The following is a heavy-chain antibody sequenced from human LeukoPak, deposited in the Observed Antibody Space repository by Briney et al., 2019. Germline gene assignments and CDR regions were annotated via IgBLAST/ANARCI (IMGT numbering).Heavy chain of an antibody. J-gene: IGHJ4*02. D-gene: IGHD3-22*01. CDR3: ARVYDSSGYYYVLDY. V-gene: IGHV4-39*07. CDR2: IFYSGTT. CDR1: GGSISGSSYY. Sequence: SETLSLTCTVSGGSISGSSYYWGWIRQPPGKGLEWIGNIFYSGTTYYNPSLKSRVTISVDTSKNHFSLRLSSVTAADTAVYYCARVYDSSGYYYVLDYWGQGTLVTVSS.